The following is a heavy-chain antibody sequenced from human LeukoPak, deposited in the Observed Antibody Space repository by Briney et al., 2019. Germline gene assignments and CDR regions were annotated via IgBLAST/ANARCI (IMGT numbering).Heavy chain of an antibody. D-gene: IGHD3-22*01. J-gene: IGHJ6*02. CDR2: IYTTGNT. Sequence: GGSLRLSCAASGFTVSSNYMSWVRQAPGKGLEWVSIIYTTGNTYYADSVKGRFTISRDNSKNTLYLQMNSLRAEDTAVYYCAKGDYYDSSGYGMDVWGQGTTVTVSS. CDR3: AKGDYYDSSGYGMDV. CDR1: GFTVSSNY. V-gene: IGHV3-66*01.